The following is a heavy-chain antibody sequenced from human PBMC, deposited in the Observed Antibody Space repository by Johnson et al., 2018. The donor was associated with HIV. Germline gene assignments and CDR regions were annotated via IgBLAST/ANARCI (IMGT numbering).Heavy chain of an antibody. J-gene: IGHJ3*02. Sequence: VRLVESGGGLVQPGRSLRLSCAASGFTFDDYAMHWVRQAPGKGLEWVSGISWNSGSIGYADSVKGRFTISRDNAKNSLYLQMNSLRAEDTAVYYCASLGGSYSLDIWGQGTMVTVSS. CDR2: ISWNSGSI. CDR1: GFTFDDYA. CDR3: ASLGGSYSLDI. D-gene: IGHD1-26*01. V-gene: IGHV3-9*01.